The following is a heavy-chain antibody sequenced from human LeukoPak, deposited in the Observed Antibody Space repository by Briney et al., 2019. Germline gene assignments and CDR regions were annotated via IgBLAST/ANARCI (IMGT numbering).Heavy chain of an antibody. CDR1: GFTFSSYA. Sequence: GGSLRLSCAASGFTFSSYAMSWVRQAPGKELEWVSGISGSGGSTYYADSVKGRFTISRDNSKNPLYLQVNSLRAEETAVYYCAKDRYGGSYLEYFDYWGQGTLVTASS. CDR3: AKDRYGGSYLEYFDY. D-gene: IGHD1-26*01. V-gene: IGHV3-23*01. J-gene: IGHJ4*02. CDR2: ISGSGGST.